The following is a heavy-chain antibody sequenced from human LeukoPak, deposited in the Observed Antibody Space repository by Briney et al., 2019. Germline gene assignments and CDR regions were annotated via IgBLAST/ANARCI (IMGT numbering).Heavy chain of an antibody. J-gene: IGHJ4*02. CDR1: GFTVSSNY. CDR2: IYSGGST. V-gene: IGHV3-53*01. D-gene: IGHD1-26*01. CDR3: ARDRTHETETHINSGYFDY. Sequence: GGSLRLSCAASGFTVSSNYMSWVRQAPGKGLEWVSVIYSGGSTYYADSVKGRFTISRDNSKNTLYLQMNSLRAEDTAVYYCARDRTHETETHINSGYFDYWGQGTLVTVSS.